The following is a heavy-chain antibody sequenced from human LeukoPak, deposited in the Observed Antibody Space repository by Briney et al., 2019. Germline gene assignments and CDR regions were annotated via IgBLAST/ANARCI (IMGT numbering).Heavy chain of an antibody. CDR2: ISGNGGST. V-gene: IGHV3-23*01. CDR3: ARAYGIFGGVNWFES. CDR1: GFTFSSNA. Sequence: PGGSLRLSCAASGFTFSSNAMNWVRQAPGKGLEWVSGISGNGGSTYYADSVKGRFTISRDNSKNTVYLQMNSLRAEDTAVYYCARAYGIFGGVNWFESWGQGTLVSVSS. J-gene: IGHJ5*01. D-gene: IGHD3-3*01.